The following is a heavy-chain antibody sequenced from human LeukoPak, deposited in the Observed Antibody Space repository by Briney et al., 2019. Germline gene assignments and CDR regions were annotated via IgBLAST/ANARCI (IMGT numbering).Heavy chain of an antibody. CDR1: GYTLTELS. V-gene: IGHV1-24*01. Sequence: ASVKVSCKVSGYTLTELSMHWVRQAPGKGLEWMGGFDPEDGETIYAQKFQGRVTMTEDTSTDTAYMELSSLRSEDTAVYYCATVKYSSGGYYYYGMDVWGQGTTVTVSS. D-gene: IGHD6-19*01. CDR2: FDPEDGET. J-gene: IGHJ6*02. CDR3: ATVKYSSGGYYYYGMDV.